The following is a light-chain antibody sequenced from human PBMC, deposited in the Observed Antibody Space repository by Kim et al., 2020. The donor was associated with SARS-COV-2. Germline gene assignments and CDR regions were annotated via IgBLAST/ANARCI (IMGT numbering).Light chain of an antibody. CDR1: SSNIGNNA. CDR3: AAWDDRLNGVV. J-gene: IGLJ2*01. Sequence: QRVTISCSGTSSNIGNNAVNWYQQLPGKAPKLLIYYDDLLPSGVSDRFSGSKSGTSASLAISGLQSEDEADYYCAAWDDRLNGVVFGGGTKLTVL. CDR2: YDD. V-gene: IGLV1-36*01.